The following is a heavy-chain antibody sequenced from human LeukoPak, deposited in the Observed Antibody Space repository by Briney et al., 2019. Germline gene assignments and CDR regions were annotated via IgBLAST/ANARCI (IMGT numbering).Heavy chain of an antibody. CDR1: GFTFSSYA. Sequence: GGSLRLSCAASGFTFSSYAMHWARQAPGKGLEWVAVISYDGSNKYYADSVKGRFTISRDNSKNTPYLQMNSLRAEDTAVYYCARVAPITMIVVGMGGVDYWGQGTLVTVSS. D-gene: IGHD3-22*01. V-gene: IGHV3-30-3*01. CDR3: ARVAPITMIVVGMGGVDY. J-gene: IGHJ4*02. CDR2: ISYDGSNK.